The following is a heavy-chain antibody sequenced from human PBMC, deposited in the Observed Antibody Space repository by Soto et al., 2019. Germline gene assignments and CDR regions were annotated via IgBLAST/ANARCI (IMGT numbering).Heavy chain of an antibody. J-gene: IGHJ6*02. Sequence: PGGSLRLSCAVSGFTFNSYGMSWVRQAPGKGLEWVSAISASGGSRYYADSVKGRFTISRDNSKNTLFLQMNSLSAEDTAVYYCERRYYYDGSGPYGMDVWGQGTTVTVSS. V-gene: IGHV3-23*01. CDR3: ERRYYYDGSGPYGMDV. CDR1: GFTFNSYG. CDR2: ISASGGSR. D-gene: IGHD3-22*01.